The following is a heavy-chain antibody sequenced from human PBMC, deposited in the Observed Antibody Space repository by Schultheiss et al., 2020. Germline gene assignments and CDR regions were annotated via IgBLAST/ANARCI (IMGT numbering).Heavy chain of an antibody. Sequence: ATLSLTCAVYGGSFSGYYWSWIRQPPGKGLEWIGRIKSKTDGGTTDYAAPVKGRFTISRDDSKNTLYLQMNSLRAEDTAVYYCARTKTQRTVTTSSYYYYMDVWGKGTTVTVAS. D-gene: IGHD4-11*01. V-gene: IGHV3-15*01. CDR3: ARTKTQRTVTTSSYYYYMDV. CDR1: GGSFSGYY. J-gene: IGHJ6*03. CDR2: IKSKTDGGTT.